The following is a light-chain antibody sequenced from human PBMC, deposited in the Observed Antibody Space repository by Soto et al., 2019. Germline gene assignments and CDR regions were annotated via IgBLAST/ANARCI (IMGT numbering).Light chain of an antibody. J-gene: IGKJ1*01. V-gene: IGKV3-11*01. Sequence: IVLTQSPATLYLSPGERAAHSCRASQSVSSYLAWYQQKPGQAPRLLIYDASNRATGIPARFSGSGSGTDFTLTISSLEPEDFAVYYCQQRSNWQTFGQGTKVDIK. CDR2: DAS. CDR1: QSVSSY. CDR3: QQRSNWQT.